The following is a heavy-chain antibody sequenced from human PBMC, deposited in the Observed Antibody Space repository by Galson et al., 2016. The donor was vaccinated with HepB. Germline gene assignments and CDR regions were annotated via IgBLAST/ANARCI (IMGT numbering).Heavy chain of an antibody. J-gene: IGHJ4*02. D-gene: IGHD4-17*01. CDR2: MYSGGDP. V-gene: IGHV3-53*01. Sequence: SLRLSCAASGFIFSSYNMNWVRQAPGKGLEWVSVMYSGGDPYYAESVKGRFTISRDNSKNTLYLQMNNLRVEEPALYYCTRGRTVDFGDYFDDWGQGTLGTVSS. CDR3: TRGRTVDFGDYFDD. CDR1: GFIFSSYN.